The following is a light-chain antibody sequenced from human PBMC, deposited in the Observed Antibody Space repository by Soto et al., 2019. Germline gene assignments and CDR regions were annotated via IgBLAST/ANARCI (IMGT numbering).Light chain of an antibody. J-gene: IGKJ1*01. CDR2: AAS. V-gene: IGKV1-39*01. Sequence: DIQMTQSPSSLSASVGDEVTITCRASQTIMTYLNWYQLKPGKPPRLLIYAASSLQSGVPSRFSGSGSGTEFTLTISSLQPDDFATYYCQQYSSYWTFAQGTKVDIK. CDR1: QTIMTY. CDR3: QQYSSYWT.